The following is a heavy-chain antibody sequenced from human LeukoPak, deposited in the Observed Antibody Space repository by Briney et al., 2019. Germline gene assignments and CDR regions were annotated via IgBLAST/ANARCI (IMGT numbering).Heavy chain of an antibody. Sequence: GGSLRLSCAASGFTFSSYGMHWVRQAPGKGLEWVAVISYDGSNKYYADSVKGRFTISRDNSKNTLYLQMSSLRAEDTAVYYCASQQGTKPNPNRPIDYWGQGTLVTVSS. CDR2: ISYDGSNK. CDR3: ASQQGTKPNPNRPIDY. D-gene: IGHD6-13*01. CDR1: GFTFSSYG. V-gene: IGHV3-30*03. J-gene: IGHJ4*02.